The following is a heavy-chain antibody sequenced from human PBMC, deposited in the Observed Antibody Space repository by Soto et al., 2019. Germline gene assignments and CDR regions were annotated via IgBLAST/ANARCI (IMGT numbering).Heavy chain of an antibody. V-gene: IGHV4-61*01. CDR3: ARDLTATYGAYGMDV. J-gene: IGHJ6*02. CDR1: GVSVSSGSYY. D-gene: IGHD4-17*01. Sequence: SETLPLTCSVSGVSVSSGSYYWSWIRQPPGKGLEWIGCIYSTGSTKHNPSLKSRAIISVDTSKNQFSLKLTSVTAADTAVYYCARDLTATYGAYGMDVWGQGTTVTVSS. CDR2: IYSTGST.